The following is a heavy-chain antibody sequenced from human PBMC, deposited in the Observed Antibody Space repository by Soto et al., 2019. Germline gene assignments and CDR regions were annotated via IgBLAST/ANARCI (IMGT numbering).Heavy chain of an antibody. Sequence: SGPTLVNPTQTLTLTCSFSGSSLSTSGMCVGWIRQPPGKALEWLAHIDWNDDKFYSSSLKTRLTISKDTSKSQVDLTQCNMAPVDTATYYWARSRRGGPPTWYDPCGQGILITFSS. D-gene: IGHD3-16*01. CDR2: IDWNDDK. V-gene: IGHV2-70*17. CDR3: ARSRRGGPPTWYDP. J-gene: IGHJ5*02. CDR1: GSSLSTSGMC.